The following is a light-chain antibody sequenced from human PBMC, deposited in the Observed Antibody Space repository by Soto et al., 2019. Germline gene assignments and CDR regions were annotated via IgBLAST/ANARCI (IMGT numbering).Light chain of an antibody. CDR3: QQYGSSRWT. CDR2: DAS. V-gene: IGKV3-15*01. J-gene: IGKJ1*01. CDR1: QSVSYY. Sequence: EILMTQSPATLSVSPGERVTFSCRASQSVSYYLAWYQQKPGQAPRLLIYDASTRATGVPVRFSGSGSGTEFTLTISSLQSEDFAVYYCQQYGSSRWTFGQGTKVDIK.